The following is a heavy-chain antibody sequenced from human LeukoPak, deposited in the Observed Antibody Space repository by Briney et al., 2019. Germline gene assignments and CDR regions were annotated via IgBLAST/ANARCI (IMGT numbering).Heavy chain of an antibody. CDR3: AKSRYCSSTSCYLFDY. V-gene: IGHV3-23*01. CDR2: ISGSGGST. Sequence: GGSLRLSCAASGFTFSSYAMSWVRQAPGKGPEWVSAISGSGGSTYYADSVKGRFTISRDNSKNTLYLQMNSLRAEDTAVYYCAKSRYCSSTSCYLFDYWGQGTLVTVSS. J-gene: IGHJ4*02. D-gene: IGHD2-2*01. CDR1: GFTFSSYA.